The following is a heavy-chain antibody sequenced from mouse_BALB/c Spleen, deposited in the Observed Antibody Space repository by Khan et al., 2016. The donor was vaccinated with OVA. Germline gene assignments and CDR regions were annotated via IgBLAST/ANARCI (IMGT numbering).Heavy chain of an antibody. V-gene: IGHV3-2*02. CDR3: ARKDYYDYDPFPY. CDR1: GYSITSEFA. Sequence: EVQLQESGPGLVKPSQSLSLTCTVTGYSITSEFAWNWIRQFPGNKLEWMGYISYSGNTRYNPSLKSLISITRDTSRNQFFLRLNSVTTEDTATYYCARKDYYDYDPFPYWGQGTLVTVSA. CDR2: ISYSGNT. D-gene: IGHD2-4*01. J-gene: IGHJ3*01.